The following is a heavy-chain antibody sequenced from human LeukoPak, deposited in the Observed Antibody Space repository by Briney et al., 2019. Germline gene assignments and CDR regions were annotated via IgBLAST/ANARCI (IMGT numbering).Heavy chain of an antibody. CDR3: TTVVVRSSSTSSYACN. D-gene: IGHD2-2*01. Sequence: GGSLRLSCAASGFTFSNAWMSWVRQAPGKGLEWVGRIKSKTDGGTTDYAAPVKGRFTISGDDSKNTLYLQMNSLKTEDTAVYYCTTVVVRSSSTSSYACNWGQGTLVTVSS. J-gene: IGHJ4*02. V-gene: IGHV3-15*01. CDR2: IKSKTDGGTT. CDR1: GFTFSNAW.